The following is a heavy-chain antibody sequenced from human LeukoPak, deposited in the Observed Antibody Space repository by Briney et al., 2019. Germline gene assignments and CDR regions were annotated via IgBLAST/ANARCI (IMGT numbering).Heavy chain of an antibody. J-gene: IGHJ5*02. V-gene: IGHV4-59*01. D-gene: IGHD5-12*01. Sequence: SETLSLTCTVSGGSYSSYYWSWIRQPPGKGLEWIGYIYYSGSTNYNPSLKSRVTISVDTSKNQFSLKLSSVTAADTAVYYCARYDSGYDSWFDPWGQGTLVTVSS. CDR3: ARYDSGYDSWFDP. CDR1: GGSYSSYY. CDR2: IYYSGST.